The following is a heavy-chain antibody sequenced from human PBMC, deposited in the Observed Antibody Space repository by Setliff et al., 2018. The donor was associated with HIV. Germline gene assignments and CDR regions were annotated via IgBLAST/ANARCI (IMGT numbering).Heavy chain of an antibody. D-gene: IGHD3-10*01. Sequence: ASVKVSCKPSGSTFNNYDIIWLRQATGQGLEWLGWMNLNSDVAGYAPGFHDRLTMTRSTSMDTTNLELRSLRSEDTAVYYCARGKGVRGVIITGGLDVWGKGTTVTVSS. CDR3: ARGKGVRGVIITGGLDV. V-gene: IGHV1-8*01. J-gene: IGHJ6*04. CDR2: MNLNSDVA. CDR1: GSTFNNYD.